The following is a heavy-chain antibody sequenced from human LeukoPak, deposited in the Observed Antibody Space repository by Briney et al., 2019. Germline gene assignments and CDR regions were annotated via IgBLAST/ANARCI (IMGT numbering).Heavy chain of an antibody. CDR3: AKGAGPPWFDP. J-gene: IGHJ5*02. V-gene: IGHV4-34*01. Sequence: SETLSLTCAVYGGSFSGYYWSWIRQPPGKGLEWIGEINHSGSTNYNPSLKSRVTISVDTSKNQFSLKLSSVTAADTAVYYCAKGAGPPWFDPWGQGTLVIVSS. CDR1: GGSFSGYY. CDR2: INHSGST. D-gene: IGHD6-19*01.